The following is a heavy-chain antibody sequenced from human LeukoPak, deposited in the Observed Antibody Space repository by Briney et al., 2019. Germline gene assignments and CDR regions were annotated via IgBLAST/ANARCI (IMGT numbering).Heavy chain of an antibody. CDR3: ARDYYYDSSGLDY. V-gene: IGHV3-33*01. D-gene: IGHD3-22*01. Sequence: PGGSLRLSCAASGFTFSSYGMHWVRQAPGKGLEWVAVIWYDGSNKYYADSVKGRFTISRDNSKNTLYLQMNSLRAEDTAVYYCARDYYYDSSGLDYWGQGTLVTVSS. J-gene: IGHJ4*02. CDR2: IWYDGSNK. CDR1: GFTFSSYG.